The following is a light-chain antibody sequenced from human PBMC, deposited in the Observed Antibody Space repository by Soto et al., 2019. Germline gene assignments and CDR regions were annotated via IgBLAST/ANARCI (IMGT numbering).Light chain of an antibody. CDR1: SSDVGSYNY. J-gene: IGLJ1*01. V-gene: IGLV2-8*01. CDR3: SSYGGSNNYV. Sequence: QSALTQPPSASGSPGRSVTIACTGTSSDVGSYNYVSWYQHRPGRAPKLMIYEVSQRPSGVPDRFSGSKSGNTASLTVSGLQTEDEADYYCSSYGGSNNYVFGTGTKVTVL. CDR2: EVS.